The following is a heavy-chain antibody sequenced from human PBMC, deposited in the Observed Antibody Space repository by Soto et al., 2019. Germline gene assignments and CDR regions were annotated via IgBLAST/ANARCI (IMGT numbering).Heavy chain of an antibody. Sequence: GGPLRLSCSASGFTFSSYAMHWVRQAPGKGLEWVAVISYDGSNKYYADSVKGRFTISRDNSKNTLYLQMNSLRAEDTAVYYCASLHDLRYFDWLSAYDGMDVWGQGTTVTVSS. D-gene: IGHD3-9*01. CDR1: GFTFSSYA. CDR3: ASLHDLRYFDWLSAYDGMDV. CDR2: ISYDGSNK. J-gene: IGHJ6*02. V-gene: IGHV3-30*01.